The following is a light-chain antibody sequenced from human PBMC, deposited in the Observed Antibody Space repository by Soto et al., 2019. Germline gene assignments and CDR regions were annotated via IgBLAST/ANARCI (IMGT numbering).Light chain of an antibody. V-gene: IGKV3D-20*01. CDR3: QHYGSSPYT. CDR2: DAS. Sequence: EIVLTQSPASLSLSPGERATLSSGASQSVSSSYLAWYQQKPGLAPRLLIYDASSRATGIPDRFSGSGSGTDFPLTSSRLDPEDFAVYYCQHYGSSPYTFGHGTKLEIK. CDR1: QSVSSSY. J-gene: IGKJ2*01.